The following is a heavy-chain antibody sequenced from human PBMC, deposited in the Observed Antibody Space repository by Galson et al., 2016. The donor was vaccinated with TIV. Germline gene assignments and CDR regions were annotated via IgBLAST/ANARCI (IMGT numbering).Heavy chain of an antibody. Sequence: QSGAEVKKPGASVKVSCKASGGTLNHYAVNWVRQAPGQGLQWVGGILPISATTNYAQNFQGRVTISTDTSTSTVYMELTSLRSEDTAVYFCARDIPCGGACYFFDDWGQGTLLTVSS. D-gene: IGHD2-21*02. CDR2: ILPISATT. CDR3: ARDIPCGGACYFFDD. V-gene: IGHV1-69*05. J-gene: IGHJ4*02. CDR1: GGTLNHYA.